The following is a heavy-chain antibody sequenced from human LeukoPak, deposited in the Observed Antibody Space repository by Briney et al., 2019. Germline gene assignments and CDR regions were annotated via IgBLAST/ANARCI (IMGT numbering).Heavy chain of an antibody. Sequence: GASVKVSCKASGYTFTGYYMHWVRQAPGQGLEWMGRINPNSGGTNYAQKFQGRVTMTRDTSISTAYMELSRLRSDDTAVYYCARDLMGYGDYVSDYWGQGTLVTVSS. D-gene: IGHD4-17*01. J-gene: IGHJ4*02. V-gene: IGHV1-2*06. CDR1: GYTFTGYY. CDR3: ARDLMGYGDYVSDY. CDR2: INPNSGGT.